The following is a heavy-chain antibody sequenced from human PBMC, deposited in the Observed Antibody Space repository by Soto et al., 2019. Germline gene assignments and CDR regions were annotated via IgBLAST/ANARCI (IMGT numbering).Heavy chain of an antibody. CDR1: GYTFTSYA. CDR2: INAYNGNT. J-gene: IGHJ4*01. Sequence: GASVKVSCKASGYTFTSYAMHWVRQAPGQRLEWMGWINAYNGNTKYSQKFQGRVTMTRDTSTSTGYMELRSLRSDDTAVYYCARVPRGTPNFDYWGQGTLVTVSS. V-gene: IGHV1-3*01. CDR3: ARVPRGTPNFDY.